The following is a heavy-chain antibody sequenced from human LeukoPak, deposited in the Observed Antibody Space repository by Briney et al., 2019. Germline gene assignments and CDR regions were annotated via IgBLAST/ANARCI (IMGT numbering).Heavy chain of an antibody. J-gene: IGHJ6*03. Sequence: GGSLRLSCAASEFTFRRYSMNWVRQAPGKGLEWVSYISTSSGTIYYADSLKGRFIISRDNAKNSLYLQMDSLGAEDTAVYYCAREGIVAAGTYYYYMDVWGKGTTVTVSS. CDR3: AREGIVAAGTYYYYMDV. CDR2: ISTSSGTI. CDR1: EFTFRRYS. V-gene: IGHV3-48*04. D-gene: IGHD6-13*01.